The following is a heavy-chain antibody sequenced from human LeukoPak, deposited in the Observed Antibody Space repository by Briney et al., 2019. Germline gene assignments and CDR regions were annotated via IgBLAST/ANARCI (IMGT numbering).Heavy chain of an antibody. D-gene: IGHD2-2*01. CDR2: ISSGSSYM. CDR1: GFDFTIFT. J-gene: IGHJ4*02. Sequence: GGSLRLSCAASGFDFTIFTMGWVRQAPGQGLEWVSSISSGSSYMYQADSVKGRFTISRDNAKNSQFLQVNSLGVDDTAVYYCVREGYCSSANCHFDYWGQGTLVTVST. CDR3: VREGYCSSANCHFDY. V-gene: IGHV3-21*01.